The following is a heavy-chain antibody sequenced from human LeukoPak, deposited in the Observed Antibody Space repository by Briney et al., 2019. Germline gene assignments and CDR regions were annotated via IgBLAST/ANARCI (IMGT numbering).Heavy chain of an antibody. Sequence: PGGSLRLSCAASGFGFSSYAMNWVRQAPGKGLEWVSTISGSGDNTYYTDPVKGRFTISRDNAKNTLYLQMNSLRAEDTAVYFCVNGYTYGQYWGQGTLVTVSS. D-gene: IGHD5-18*01. CDR3: VNGYTYGQY. V-gene: IGHV3-23*01. CDR1: GFGFSSYA. CDR2: ISGSGDNT. J-gene: IGHJ4*02.